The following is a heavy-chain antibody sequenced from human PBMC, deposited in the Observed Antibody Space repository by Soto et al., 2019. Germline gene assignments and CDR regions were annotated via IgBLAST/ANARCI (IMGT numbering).Heavy chain of an antibody. CDR2: MSPNTGNT. CDR1: GGTFSSYA. D-gene: IGHD6-13*01. Sequence: ASVKVSCKASGGTFSSYAISWVRQAPGQGLEWMGWMSPNTGNTGQAQRFQGGLTMTRNTSISTAYMELSSLRSEDTAVYYCARGGYSSTWSNLLDRSGLDVWGQGTTVTVSS. V-gene: IGHV1-8*02. J-gene: IGHJ6*02. CDR3: ARGGYSSTWSNLLDRSGLDV.